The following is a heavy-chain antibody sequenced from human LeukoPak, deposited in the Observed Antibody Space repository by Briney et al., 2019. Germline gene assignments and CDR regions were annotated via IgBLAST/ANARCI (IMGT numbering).Heavy chain of an antibody. J-gene: IGHJ4*02. CDR2: MNPNSGNT. D-gene: IGHD3-9*01. Sequence: GASVKVSCKASGYTFTSYYMHWVRQAPGQGLEWMGWMNPNSGNTGYAQKFQGRVTITRNTSISTAYMELSSLRSEDTAVYYCARGPNPYYDILTGYYTGGIDYWGQGTLVTVSS. CDR1: GYTFTSYY. CDR3: ARGPNPYYDILTGYYTGGIDY. V-gene: IGHV1-8*03.